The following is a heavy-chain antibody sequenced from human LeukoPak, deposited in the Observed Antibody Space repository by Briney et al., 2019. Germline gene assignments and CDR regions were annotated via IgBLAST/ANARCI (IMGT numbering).Heavy chain of an antibody. V-gene: IGHV4-31*01. CDR2: IYYSGST. CDR3: ARVREQQLVFDY. Sequence: SQTLSLTCTVSGGSISSGGYYWSWIRQHPGKGLEWIGYIYYSGSTYYNPSLKSQVTISVDTSKNQFSLKLSSVTAADTVVYYCARVREQQLVFDYWGQGTLVTVSS. CDR1: GGSISSGGYY. J-gene: IGHJ4*02. D-gene: IGHD6-13*01.